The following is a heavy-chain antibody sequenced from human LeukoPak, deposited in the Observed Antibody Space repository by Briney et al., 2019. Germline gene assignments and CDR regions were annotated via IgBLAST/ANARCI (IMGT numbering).Heavy chain of an antibody. J-gene: IGHJ4*02. CDR1: GFTFSSYA. V-gene: IGHV3-23*01. CDR3: ASSSGWTAYFDY. D-gene: IGHD6-19*01. CDR2: ISGRGGST. Sequence: GGSLRLSCAASGFTFSSYAMSWVRQAPGKGLEWVSAISGRGGSTYYADSVKGRFTISRDNSKDTLYLQMNSLRAEDTAVYYCASSSGWTAYFDYWGQGTLVTVSS.